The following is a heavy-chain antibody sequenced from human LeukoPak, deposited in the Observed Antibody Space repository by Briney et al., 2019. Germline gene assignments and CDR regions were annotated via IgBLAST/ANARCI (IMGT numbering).Heavy chain of an antibody. J-gene: IGHJ5*02. CDR3: VRGVGVSRFNYFDP. D-gene: IGHD1-26*01. CDR1: GFTFSSFG. CDR2: IWYDASNK. V-gene: IGHV3-33*01. Sequence: PGRSLPLSCAASGFTFSSFGMHWVRQAPGKGREWVAVIWYDASNKYYAASVKGRFTISRDNSKNTLYLQMNSLRDDDTAVYYCVRGVGVSRFNYFDPWGQGTLVTVSS.